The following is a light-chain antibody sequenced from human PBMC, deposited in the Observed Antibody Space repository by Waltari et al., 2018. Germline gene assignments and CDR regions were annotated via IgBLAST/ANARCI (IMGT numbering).Light chain of an antibody. CDR2: WAS. CDR1: QSVLYYSNIRNQ. J-gene: IGKJ1*01. V-gene: IGKV4-1*01. Sequence: DIVMTQSPDSLAVSLGERATINCKSSQSVLYYSNIRNQLAWYQQKPGQPPKLLIYWASTRESGVPDRFSGSGSGTDFTLTISSLQAEDVAVYFCQQFYSRPRTFGQGTKVEIK. CDR3: QQFYSRPRT.